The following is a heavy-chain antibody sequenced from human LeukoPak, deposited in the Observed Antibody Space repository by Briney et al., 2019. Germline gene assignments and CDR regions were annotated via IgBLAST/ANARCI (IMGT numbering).Heavy chain of an antibody. CDR3: ARVSGWYYYYGMDV. D-gene: IGHD6-19*01. CDR2: ISSSGSTI. Sequence: PGGSLRLSCAASGFTFGSYSMNWVRQAPGKGLEWVSYISSSGSTIYYADSVKGRFTISRDNAKSSLYLQMNSLRAEDTAVYYCARVSGWYYYYGMDVWGQGTTVTVSS. CDR1: GFTFGSYS. J-gene: IGHJ6*02. V-gene: IGHV3-48*04.